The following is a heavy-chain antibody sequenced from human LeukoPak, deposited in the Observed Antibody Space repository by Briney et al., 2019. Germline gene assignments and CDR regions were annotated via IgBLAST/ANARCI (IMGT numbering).Heavy chain of an antibody. CDR1: GGSISSYY. D-gene: IGHD3-10*01. Sequence: PSETLSLTCTVSGGSISSYYWSWIRQPPGKGLEWIGYIYYSGSTNYNPSLKSRVTISVDTSKNQFSLKLSSVTAADTAVYYCARDASFSYGSGSYYPEATGVRYYYYYMDVWGKGTTVTVSS. V-gene: IGHV4-59*01. CDR2: IYYSGST. CDR3: ARDASFSYGSGSYYPEATGVRYYYYYMDV. J-gene: IGHJ6*03.